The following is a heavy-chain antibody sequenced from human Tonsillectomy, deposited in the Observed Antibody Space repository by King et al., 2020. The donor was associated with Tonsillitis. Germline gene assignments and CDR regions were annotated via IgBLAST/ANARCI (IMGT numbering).Heavy chain of an antibody. CDR2: INSGGSRT. D-gene: IGHD3-3*01. J-gene: IGHJ4*02. CDR3: AREYYGFWSGYYFDY. CDR1: GFTFSSYW. V-gene: IGHV3-74*01. Sequence: VQLVESGGGLVQPGGSLRLSCAASGFTFSSYWMHWVRQAPGKGLVWVSRINSGGSRTNYADSVKGRFTISRDNAKNTLYLQMNSLRAEDTAVYYCAREYYGFWSGYYFDYWGQGTLVTVSS.